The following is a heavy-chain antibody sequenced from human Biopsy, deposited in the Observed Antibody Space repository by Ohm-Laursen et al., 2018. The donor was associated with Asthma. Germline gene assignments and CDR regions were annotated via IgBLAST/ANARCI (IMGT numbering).Heavy chain of an antibody. CDR3: ARKAGSCISRTCYSLDF. Sequence: VKISCKSLGGTFNTYVIGWGRQAPGQGLKWMGGINSVFGTTTYPQKFQDRVTITADDSTSTVYMELSSLRSEDTAVYYCARKAGSCISRTCYSLDFWGQGTLVTVSS. CDR2: INSVFGTT. D-gene: IGHD2-2*01. J-gene: IGHJ4*02. CDR1: GGTFNTYV. V-gene: IGHV1-69*13.